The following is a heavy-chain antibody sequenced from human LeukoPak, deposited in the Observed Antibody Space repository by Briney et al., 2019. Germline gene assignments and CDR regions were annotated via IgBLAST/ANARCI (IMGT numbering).Heavy chain of an antibody. CDR1: GYTFTGYY. J-gene: IGHJ3*02. V-gene: IGHV1-2*02. D-gene: IGHD3-10*01. CDR3: ATAMVRGVRLGAFDI. CDR2: INPNSGGT. Sequence: ASVKVSCKASGYTFTGYYIHWVRQAPGQGLEWMGWINPNSGGTNYAQKFQGRVTMTRDTSISTAYMELSRLRSDDTAVYYCATAMVRGVRLGAFDIWGQGTMVTVSS.